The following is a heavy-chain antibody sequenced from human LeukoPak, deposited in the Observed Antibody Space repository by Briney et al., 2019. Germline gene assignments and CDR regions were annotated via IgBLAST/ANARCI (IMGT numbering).Heavy chain of an antibody. CDR2: FDPEDGET. D-gene: IGHD4-11*01. CDR1: GYTLTELS. CDR3: ATWRRRYDYSNQGAFDY. Sequence: ASVKVSCKVSGYTLTELSMHWVRQAPGKGLEWMGGFDPEDGETIYAQKFQGRVTMTEDTSTDTAYMELSSLRSEDTAVYYCATWRRRYDYSNQGAFDYWGQGTLVTVSS. V-gene: IGHV1-24*01. J-gene: IGHJ4*02.